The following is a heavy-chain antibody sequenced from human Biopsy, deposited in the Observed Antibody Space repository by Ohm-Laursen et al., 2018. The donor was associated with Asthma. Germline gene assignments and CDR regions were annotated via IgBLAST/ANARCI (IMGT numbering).Heavy chain of an antibody. D-gene: IGHD2-2*01. Sequence: SVKVSCKSLGGTFNTYVIGWVRQAPGQGLEWMGGINSVFGTTTYPQKFQDRVTITADDSTSTDYMELSSLRSEDTAVYYCARKAGSCISRTCYSLDFWGQGTLVTVSS. V-gene: IGHV1-69*13. CDR1: GGTFNTYV. J-gene: IGHJ4*02. CDR3: ARKAGSCISRTCYSLDF. CDR2: INSVFGTT.